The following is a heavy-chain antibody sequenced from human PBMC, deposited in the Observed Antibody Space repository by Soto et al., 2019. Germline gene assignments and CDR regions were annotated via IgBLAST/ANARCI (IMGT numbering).Heavy chain of an antibody. V-gene: IGHV3-23*01. CDR2: ISGSGGST. D-gene: IGHD6-13*01. Sequence: GGSLRLSCAASGFTFSSYAMSWVRQAPGEGLEWVSAISGSGGSTYYADSVKGRFTISRDNSKNTLYLQMNSLRAEDTAVYYCAKEGSSWYGRAYYFDYWGQGTLVTVSS. J-gene: IGHJ4*02. CDR3: AKEGSSWYGRAYYFDY. CDR1: GFTFSSYA.